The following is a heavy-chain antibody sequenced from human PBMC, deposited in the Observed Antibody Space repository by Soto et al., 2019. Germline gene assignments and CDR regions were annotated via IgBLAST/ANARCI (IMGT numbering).Heavy chain of an antibody. CDR2: IDADDSSA. CDR1: GFTFSTTW. Sequence: EMQLVESVGGLVQPGGSLRLSCVVSGFTFSTTWMHWVRQAPGKGLVWVSRIDADDSSATYADSVKGRFTISRDNSKNTLYLQMNSLRPEDTAVYYCARDYYYSVDVWGQGTSVTVSS. D-gene: IGHD3-10*01. CDR3: ARDYYYSVDV. V-gene: IGHV3-74*03. J-gene: IGHJ6*02.